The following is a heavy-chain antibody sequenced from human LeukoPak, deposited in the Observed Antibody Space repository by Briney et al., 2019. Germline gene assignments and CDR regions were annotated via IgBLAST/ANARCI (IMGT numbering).Heavy chain of an antibody. V-gene: IGHV4-59*11. CDR1: GGSISSHY. Sequence: SETLSLTCTVSGGSISSHYWSWIRQPPGKGLEWIGYIYYSGSTNYNPSLKSRVTISVDTSKNQFSLKLSSVTAADTAVYYCARSPVLAATIRYFDLWGRGTLVTVSS. CDR3: ARSPVLAATIRYFDL. D-gene: IGHD2-2*01. J-gene: IGHJ2*01. CDR2: IYYSGST.